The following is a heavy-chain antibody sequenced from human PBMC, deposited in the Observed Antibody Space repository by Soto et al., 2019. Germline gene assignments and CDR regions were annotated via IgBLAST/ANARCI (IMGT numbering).Heavy chain of an antibody. D-gene: IGHD2-8*01. Sequence: PGGSLRLSCAASGFTFSDYYMSWIRQAPGKGLEWVSYISSSGSTIYYADSVKGRFTISRDNAKNSLYLQMNSLRAEDTAVYYCATAPKPMLYRFDYWGQGTLVTVSS. J-gene: IGHJ4*02. CDR3: ATAPKPMLYRFDY. V-gene: IGHV3-11*01. CDR1: GFTFSDYY. CDR2: ISSSGSTI.